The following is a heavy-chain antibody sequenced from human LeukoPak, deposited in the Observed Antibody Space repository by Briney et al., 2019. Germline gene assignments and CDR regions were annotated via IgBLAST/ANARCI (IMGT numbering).Heavy chain of an antibody. CDR3: AKMQGYFDY. V-gene: IGHV3-23*01. CDR1: GFTFSSYA. Sequence: LAGGSLRLSCAASGFTFSSYAMTWVRQAPGKGLQWVSAITGDGTTTYYADSVKGRFTISRDNSKNMLYLQMSSLRAEDTAVYYCAKMQGYFDYWGQGTLVPVSS. J-gene: IGHJ4*02. CDR2: ITGDGTTT.